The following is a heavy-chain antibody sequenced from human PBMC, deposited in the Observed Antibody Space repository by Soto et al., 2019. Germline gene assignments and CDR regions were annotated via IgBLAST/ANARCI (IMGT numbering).Heavy chain of an antibody. CDR3: ARSLFMVAPDNEPFDY. J-gene: IGHJ4*02. Sequence: GGSLRLSCAASGFSFNSYRMSWVRQAPGKGLEWLASVEEDGSDKYYVDSVKGRFTISRDNAKSSVYLQMNSLRAEDTAMYFCARSLFMVAPDNEPFDYWGQGTLVTVSS. D-gene: IGHD5-12*01. CDR1: GFSFNSYR. CDR2: VEEDGSDK. V-gene: IGHV3-7*03.